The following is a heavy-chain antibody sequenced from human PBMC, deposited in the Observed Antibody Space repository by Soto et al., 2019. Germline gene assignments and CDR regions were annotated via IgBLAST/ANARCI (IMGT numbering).Heavy chain of an antibody. J-gene: IGHJ5*02. D-gene: IGHD2-15*01. CDR1: GGTFSSYT. V-gene: IGHV1-69*02. CDR3: ARGYCSGGSCPNWFDP. CDR2: IIPILGIA. Sequence: QVQLVQSGAEVKKPGSSVKVSCKASGGTFSSYTISWVRQAPGQGLEWMGRIIPILGIANYAQKFQGRVTRTADKSTSTAYVELSSLRSEDTAVYYCARGYCSGGSCPNWFDPWGQGTLVTVSS.